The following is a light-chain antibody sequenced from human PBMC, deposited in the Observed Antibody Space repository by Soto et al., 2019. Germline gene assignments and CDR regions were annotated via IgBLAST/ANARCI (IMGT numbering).Light chain of an antibody. J-gene: IGKJ2*01. V-gene: IGKV3-20*01. CDR3: QQYGSSYT. Sequence: EIVLTQSPGTLSLSPGERATLSCRASQSVSSSYLAWYQQKPGQTPRLLIYGASSRTTGIPDRFSGSGSGTGLTLSISRRETDDYAVYYCQQYGSSYTFGQATELEIK. CDR1: QSVSSSY. CDR2: GAS.